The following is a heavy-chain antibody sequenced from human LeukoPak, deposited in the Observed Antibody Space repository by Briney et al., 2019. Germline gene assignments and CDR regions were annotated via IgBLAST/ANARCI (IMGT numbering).Heavy chain of an antibody. CDR3: ARIGGSYYEYYFDY. CDR1: GGSISNYY. Sequence: SETLSLTCTVSGGSISNYYWSWIRQPAGKGLEWIGRIYTSGSTNYNPSLKIRVTMSVDTSKNQFSLKLSSVTAADTAVYYCARIGGSYYEYYFDYWGRGTLVTVSS. D-gene: IGHD1-26*01. V-gene: IGHV4-4*07. J-gene: IGHJ4*02. CDR2: IYTSGST.